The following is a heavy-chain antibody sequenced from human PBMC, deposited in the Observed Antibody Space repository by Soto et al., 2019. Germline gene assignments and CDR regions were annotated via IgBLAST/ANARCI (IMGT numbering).Heavy chain of an antibody. CDR3: ARAADYGGIPGVDY. D-gene: IGHD4-17*01. J-gene: IGHJ4*02. CDR2: IYYSGST. Sequence: SETLSLTCAVSGYSISSSYYWSWIRQPPGKGLEWIGYIYYSGSTNYNPSLKSRVTISVDTSKNQFSLKLSSVTAADTAVYYCARAADYGGIPGVDYWGRGTLVTVSS. V-gene: IGHV4-61*01. CDR1: GYSISSSYY.